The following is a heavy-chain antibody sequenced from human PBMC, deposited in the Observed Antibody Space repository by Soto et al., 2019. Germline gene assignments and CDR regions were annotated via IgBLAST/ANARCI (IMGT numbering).Heavy chain of an antibody. J-gene: IGHJ4*02. D-gene: IGHD2-21*02. Sequence: EVQLVESGGGLVQPGGSLRLSCAASGFSFSSYWMSWVRQAPGKGLEWVANIKQDASERHYVDSVRGRFTISRDNAKNSLYLHMLSLSVEDSAVYYCATERPGGYCYLAKWGQGTLVTVSS. CDR3: ATERPGGYCYLAK. V-gene: IGHV3-7*01. CDR2: IKQDASER. CDR1: GFSFSSYW.